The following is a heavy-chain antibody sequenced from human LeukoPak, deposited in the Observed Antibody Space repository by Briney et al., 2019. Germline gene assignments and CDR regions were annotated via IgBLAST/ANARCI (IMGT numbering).Heavy chain of an antibody. V-gene: IGHV4-31*03. Sequence: SQTLSLTCTVSGGSISSSGYYWSWIRQHPGKGLEWIGYIYYSGSTYYNPSLKSRVTISVDTSKNQFSLKLSSVTAADTAVYYCARGLLGYCSSTSCLGWFDPWGQGTLVTVSS. CDR1: GGSISSSGYY. CDR3: ARGLLGYCSSTSCLGWFDP. D-gene: IGHD2-2*01. CDR2: IYYSGST. J-gene: IGHJ5*02.